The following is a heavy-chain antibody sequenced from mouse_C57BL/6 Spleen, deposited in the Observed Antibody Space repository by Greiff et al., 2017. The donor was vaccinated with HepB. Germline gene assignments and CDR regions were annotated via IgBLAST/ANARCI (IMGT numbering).Heavy chain of an antibody. Sequence: EVQLQQSGPELVKPGASVKISCKASGYTFTDYYMNWVKQSHGKSLEWIGDINPNNGGTSYNQKFKGKATLTVDKSSSTAYMELRSLTSEDSAVYDCARGDIAFDYWGQGTTLTVSS. J-gene: IGHJ2*01. CDR2: INPNNGGT. D-gene: IGHD3-3*01. V-gene: IGHV1-26*01. CDR1: GYTFTDYY. CDR3: ARGDIAFDY.